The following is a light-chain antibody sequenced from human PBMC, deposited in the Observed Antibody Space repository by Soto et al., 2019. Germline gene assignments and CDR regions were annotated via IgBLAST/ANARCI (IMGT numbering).Light chain of an antibody. J-gene: IGLJ2*01. CDR2: GNS. CDR3: RSYDSSLSGVV. Sequence: QSVLTQPPSVSGAPGQRVTISCTGSSSNIGAGYDVHWYQQLPGTAPKLLIYGNSNRPTGVPDRCSGSKSGTSASLAITGLQAVDEADYYCRSYDSSLSGVVLGGGTQLTVL. V-gene: IGLV1-40*01. CDR1: SSNIGAGYD.